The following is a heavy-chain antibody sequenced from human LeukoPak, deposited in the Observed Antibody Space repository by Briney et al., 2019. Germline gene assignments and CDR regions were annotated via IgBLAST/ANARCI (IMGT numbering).Heavy chain of an antibody. CDR1: GGSISSSNW. CDR2: ISHSGNT. J-gene: IGHJ5*02. CDR3: ARAVRMVATFWFDP. D-gene: IGHD5-12*01. V-gene: IGHV4-4*02. Sequence: SGTLSLTCAVSGGSISSSNWWSWVRQPPGKGLEWIGEISHSGNTNYNPSLKSRVTISVDTSKNQFSLKLSSVTAADTAVYYCARAVRMVATFWFDPWGQGTLVTVSS.